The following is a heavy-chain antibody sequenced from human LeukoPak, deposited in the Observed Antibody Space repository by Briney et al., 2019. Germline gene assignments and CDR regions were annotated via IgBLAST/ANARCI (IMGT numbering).Heavy chain of an antibody. J-gene: IGHJ5*02. Sequence: SETLSLTCTVSGGSISSSSYYWGWIRQPPGKGLEWIGSIYYSGSTYYNPPLKSRVTISVDTSKNQFSLKLSSVTAADTAVYYCARHRPPLSYCGGDCYSAWFDPWGQGTLVTVSS. CDR1: GGSISSSSYY. CDR2: IYYSGST. D-gene: IGHD2-21*02. V-gene: IGHV4-39*01. CDR3: ARHRPPLSYCGGDCYSAWFDP.